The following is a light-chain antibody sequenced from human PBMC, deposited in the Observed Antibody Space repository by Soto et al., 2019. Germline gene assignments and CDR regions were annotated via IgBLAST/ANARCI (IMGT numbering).Light chain of an antibody. CDR2: GAS. J-gene: IGKJ2*01. CDR3: QHYEA. Sequence: EIVLTQSPGTLSLSPGESATLSCRVSQSVASSYFAWYQQKPGQAPRLLIYGASSRATGIPDRFSGRGSGTDFTLTISRLEPEDFAVYYCQHYEAFGQGTKVEIK. CDR1: QSVASSY. V-gene: IGKV3-20*01.